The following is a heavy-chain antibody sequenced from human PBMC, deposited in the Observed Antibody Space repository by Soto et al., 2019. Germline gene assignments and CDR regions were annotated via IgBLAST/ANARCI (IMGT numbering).Heavy chain of an antibody. V-gene: IGHV3-30-3*01. CDR2: ISYDGSNK. J-gene: IGHJ4*02. D-gene: IGHD3-22*01. CDR1: GFSFRNYA. CDR3: SRAAGSDYYPVDY. Sequence: GGSLRLSCAASGFSFRNYAMNWVRQAPGKGLEWVAVISYDGSNKYYADSVKGRFTISRDNSKNTLYLQMNSLRAEDTAVYYCSRAAGSDYYPVDYWGQGTLVTVSS.